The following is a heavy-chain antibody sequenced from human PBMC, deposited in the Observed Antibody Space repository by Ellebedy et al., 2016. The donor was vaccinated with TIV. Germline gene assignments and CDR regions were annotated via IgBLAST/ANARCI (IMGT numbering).Heavy chain of an antibody. CDR3: ARDREHLYAPPNY. D-gene: IGHD2-2*01. V-gene: IGHV3-7*04. CDR2: IKQDGSEK. Sequence: PGGSLRLSCAASGFTFSSYWMSWVRQAPGKGLEWVANIKQDGSEKYYVDSVKGRFTISRDNAKNSLYLQMNSLRAADTAVYYCARDREHLYAPPNYWGQGTLVIVSS. CDR1: GFTFSSYW. J-gene: IGHJ4*02.